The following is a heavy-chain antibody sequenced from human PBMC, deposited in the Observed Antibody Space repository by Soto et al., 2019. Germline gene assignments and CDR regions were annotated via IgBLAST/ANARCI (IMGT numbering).Heavy chain of an antibody. V-gene: IGHV3-53*04. D-gene: IGHD2-2*01. J-gene: IGHJ4*02. CDR3: ARGRANIVVVPAALFFDY. Sequence: GGSLRLSCAASGFTVSSNYMSWVRQAPGKGLEWVSVIYSGGSTYYADSVKGRFTISRHNSKNTLYLQMNSLRAEDTAVYYCARGRANIVVVPAALFFDYWGQGTLVTVSS. CDR1: GFTVSSNY. CDR2: IYSGGST.